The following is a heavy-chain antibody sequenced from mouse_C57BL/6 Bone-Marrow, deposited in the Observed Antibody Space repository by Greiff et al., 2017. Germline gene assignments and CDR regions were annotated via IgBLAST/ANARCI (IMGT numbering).Heavy chain of an antibody. D-gene: IGHD1-1*01. CDR3: ARDTTRYAMDY. V-gene: IGHV1-80*01. Sequence: LVESGAELVKPGASVKISCKASGYAFSSYWMNWVKQRPGKGLEWIGQIYPGDGDTNYNGKFKGKATLTADKSSSTAYMQLSSLTSEDSAVYFCARDTTRYAMDYWGQGTSVTVSS. J-gene: IGHJ4*01. CDR2: IYPGDGDT. CDR1: GYAFSSYW.